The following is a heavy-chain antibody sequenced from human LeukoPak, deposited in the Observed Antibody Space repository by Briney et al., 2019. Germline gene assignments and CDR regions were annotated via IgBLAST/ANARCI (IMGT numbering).Heavy chain of an antibody. CDR2: ISWNSGSI. CDR3: AKVKDTAMVRNGMDV. CDR1: GFTFDDYA. V-gene: IGHV3-9*01. Sequence: PGGSLRPSCAASGFTFDDYAMHWVRQAPGKGLEWVSGISWNSGSIGYADSVKGRFTISRDNAKNSLYLQMNSLRAEDTALYYCAKVKDTAMVRNGMDVWGQGTTVTVSS. D-gene: IGHD5-18*01. J-gene: IGHJ6*02.